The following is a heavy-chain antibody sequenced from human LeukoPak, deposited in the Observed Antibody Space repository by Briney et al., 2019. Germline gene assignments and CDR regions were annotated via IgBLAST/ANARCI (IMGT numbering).Heavy chain of an antibody. CDR3: ARVLYRYSSSWSPRDYYGMDV. V-gene: IGHV4-59*12. CDR1: GGSISSYY. D-gene: IGHD6-13*01. Sequence: SETLSLTCTVSGGSISSYYWSWIRQPPGKGLEWIGYIYYSGSTNYNPSLKSRVTISVDKSKNQFSLKLSSVTAADTAVYYCARVLYRYSSSWSPRDYYGMDVWGQGTTVTVSS. J-gene: IGHJ6*02. CDR2: IYYSGST.